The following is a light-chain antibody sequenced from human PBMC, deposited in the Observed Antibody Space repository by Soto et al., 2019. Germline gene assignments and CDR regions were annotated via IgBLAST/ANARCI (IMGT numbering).Light chain of an antibody. J-gene: IGLJ1*01. CDR3: YSWNSNSDTHYV. CDR1: SSDIGASNY. Sequence: QAVLTQPASVSGSPGQSITISCTGTSSDIGASNYVSWYQQHPGQAPKLMISDVNNRPSGISDRFSGSKSGNTASLTISGLQAEDEADYYCYSWNSNSDTHYVFGTGTKLTVL. V-gene: IGLV2-14*03. CDR2: DVN.